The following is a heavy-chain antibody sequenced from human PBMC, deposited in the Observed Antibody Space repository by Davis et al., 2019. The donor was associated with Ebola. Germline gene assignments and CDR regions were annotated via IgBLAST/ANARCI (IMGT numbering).Heavy chain of an antibody. Sequence: GESLKISCAASGFTFSSYEMNWVRQAPGKGLEWVSFISASGSPIYYAGSVKGRFTISRDTARNSVHLQMDSLRAEDTAIYYCARGPLTALDYWGQGTLVTVSS. J-gene: IGHJ4*02. V-gene: IGHV3-48*03. CDR1: GFTFSSYE. CDR3: ARGPLTALDY. D-gene: IGHD3-9*01. CDR2: ISASGSPI.